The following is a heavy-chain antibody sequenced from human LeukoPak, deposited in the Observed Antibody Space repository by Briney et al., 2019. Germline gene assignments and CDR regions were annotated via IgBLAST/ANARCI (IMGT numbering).Heavy chain of an antibody. CDR2: IIPIFGTA. D-gene: IGHD6-19*01. V-gene: IGHV1-69*13. CDR3: ARILSSSWYEYFHH. CDR1: GGTLSNYA. Sequence: SVKVSFKASGGTLSNYAISWVRQAPGQGLEWMGAIIPIFGTANYAQKFQGRVTITADESTSTAYMELSSLRSEDTAVYYCARILSSSWYEYFHHWGQGTLVTVSS. J-gene: IGHJ1*01.